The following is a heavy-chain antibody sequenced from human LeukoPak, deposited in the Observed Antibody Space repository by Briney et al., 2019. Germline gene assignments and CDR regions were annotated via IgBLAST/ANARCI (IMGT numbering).Heavy chain of an antibody. CDR1: GFTFTSYS. CDR3: ARDEWELSEFDY. J-gene: IGHJ4*02. D-gene: IGHD1-26*01. Sequence: GRSLRLSCAASGFTFTSYSMNWVRHAPGKGLEWVSYISSSSSTIYYADSVKGRFTIPRHNAKNSLYQQMNSLRAEDTAVYYCARDEWELSEFDYWGQGTLVTVSS. V-gene: IGHV3-48*01. CDR2: ISSSSSTI.